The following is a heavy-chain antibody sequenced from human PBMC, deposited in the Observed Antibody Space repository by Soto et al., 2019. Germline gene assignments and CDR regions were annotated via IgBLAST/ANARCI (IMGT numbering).Heavy chain of an antibody. CDR1: GGTFSKNA. CDR2: IIPIVGTA. J-gene: IGHJ6*02. D-gene: IGHD2-21*02. CDR3: ARGVVVTDIPYYYFGMEV. V-gene: IGHV1-69*13. Sequence: SVKVSCKASGGTFSKNAVSWVRQAPGEGPEWMGGIIPIVGTANYAQKFQGRVTITADESTSTAYMELSSLRSEDTAEYYCARGVVVTDIPYYYFGMEVWGQGTTVTVSS.